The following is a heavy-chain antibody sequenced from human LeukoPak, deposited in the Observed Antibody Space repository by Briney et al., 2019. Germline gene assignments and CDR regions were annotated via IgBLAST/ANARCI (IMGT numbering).Heavy chain of an antibody. V-gene: IGHV6-1*01. J-gene: IGHJ4*02. D-gene: IGHD1-1*01. Sequence: SQTLSLTCDISGDSVSSDTAIWSWIRQSPSRGLEWLERTYFRSKWYTDYSLYMKSRLSINTDTSKNHFSLQLTSVTPEDTAVYYCARQGAQLGNFDLWGQGTLVTVSS. CDR2: TYFRSKWYT. CDR3: ARQGAQLGNFDL. CDR1: GDSVSSDTAI.